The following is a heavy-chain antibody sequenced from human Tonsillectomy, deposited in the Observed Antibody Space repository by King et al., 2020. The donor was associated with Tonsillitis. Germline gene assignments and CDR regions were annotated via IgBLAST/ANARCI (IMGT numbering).Heavy chain of an antibody. CDR1: GFTFSSHD. CDR3: ARFHDGGYYHGLDV. V-gene: IGHV3-13*01. Sequence: VQLVESGGGFVQPGGSLRLSCAASGFTFSSHDMHWVRQAPGKGQEWVSAIGTAGDTHYLGSVKGRFTISRENAKNSLYLQMNSLRAGDTAVYYCARFHDGGYYHGLDVWGRGTRVTVSS. CDR2: IGTAGDT. J-gene: IGHJ6*02.